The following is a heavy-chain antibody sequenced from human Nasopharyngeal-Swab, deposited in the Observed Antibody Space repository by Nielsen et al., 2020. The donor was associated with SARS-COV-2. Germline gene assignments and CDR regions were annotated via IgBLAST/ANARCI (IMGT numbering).Heavy chain of an antibody. CDR3: AAAPSGDYGGY. CDR2: IKQDGSEK. D-gene: IGHD4-23*01. J-gene: IGHJ4*02. CDR1: GFTFSSYW. Sequence: GVLKISCAASGFTFSSYWMSWVCQAPGKGLEWVANIKQDGSEKYYVDSVKGRFTISRDNAKNSLYLQMNSLRAEDTAVYYCAAAPSGDYGGYWGQGTLVTVSS. V-gene: IGHV3-7*01.